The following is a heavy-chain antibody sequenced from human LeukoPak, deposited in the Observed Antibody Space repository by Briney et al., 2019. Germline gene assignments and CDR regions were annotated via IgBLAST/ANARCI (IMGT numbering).Heavy chain of an antibody. J-gene: IGHJ4*02. Sequence: KPGGSLRLSCAASGLTFSDYYMSWIRQAPGKGLEWVSYISSSGSTIYYADSVKGRFTISRDNAKNSLYLQMNSLRAEDTAVYYCARERGWYGSGSYYNLYYFDYWGQGTLVTVSS. CDR3: ARERGWYGSGSYYNLYYFDY. V-gene: IGHV3-11*01. CDR2: ISSSGSTI. D-gene: IGHD3-10*01. CDR1: GLTFSDYY.